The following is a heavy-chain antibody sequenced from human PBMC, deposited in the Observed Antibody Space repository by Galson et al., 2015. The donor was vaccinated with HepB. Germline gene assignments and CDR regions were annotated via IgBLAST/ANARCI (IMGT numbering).Heavy chain of an antibody. Sequence: SLRLSCAASGFTFSSYGMHWVRQAPGKGLEWVAVISYDGSNKYYADSVKGRFTISRDNSKDTLYLQMSSLRAEDTAVYYCVKGGHYYDSSGAFDIWGQGTMVTVSS. J-gene: IGHJ3*02. CDR2: ISYDGSNK. CDR1: GFTFSSYG. CDR3: VKGGHYYDSSGAFDI. D-gene: IGHD3-22*01. V-gene: IGHV3-30*18.